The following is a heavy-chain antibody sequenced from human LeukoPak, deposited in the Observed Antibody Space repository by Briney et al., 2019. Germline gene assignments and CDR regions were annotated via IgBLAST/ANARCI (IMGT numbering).Heavy chain of an antibody. V-gene: IGHV3-23*01. CDR2: ITNSGDST. J-gene: IGHJ4*02. CDR1: GFSFSNYA. D-gene: IGHD3-22*01. CDR3: AKDRGYYDTSGYLI. Sequence: GGSLRLSCAASGFSFSNYAMSWVRQAPGKGLEWVSTITNSGDSTYYTDSVKGRFTISRDDSRNTLYLQMNSLRAEDTAVYYCAKDRGYYDTSGYLIWGQGTLVTVSS.